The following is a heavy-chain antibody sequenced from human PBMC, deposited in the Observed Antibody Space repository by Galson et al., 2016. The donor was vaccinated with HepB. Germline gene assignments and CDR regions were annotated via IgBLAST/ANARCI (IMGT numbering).Heavy chain of an antibody. V-gene: IGHV3-30*18. CDR3: AKSLGVRGDYFDY. CDR2: VAYDGSNK. D-gene: IGHD7-27*01. J-gene: IGHJ4*02. CDR1: GFSFDDYA. Sequence: SLRLSCAASGFSFDDYAMHWVRQAPAKGLEWVAAVAYDGSNKYYTDSVRGRFAISRDNSKNTLYLQMDSLRTEDTAVYYCAKSLGVRGDYFDYWGQGPLVTVSS.